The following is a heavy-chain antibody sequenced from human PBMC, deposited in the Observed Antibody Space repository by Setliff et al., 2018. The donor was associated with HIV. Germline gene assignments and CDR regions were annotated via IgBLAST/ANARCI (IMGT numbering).Heavy chain of an antibody. D-gene: IGHD3-10*01. CDR2: IRSKVYGGTT. CDR1: GFTFGDYA. Sequence: LRLSCLTSGFTFGDYALSWFRQAPGKGLEWVAFIRSKVYGGTTEYAASVKGRFAILRDDSTSIAYLQMNRLKTKDTGVYYCSRSLGSYFDSAGYLRYFDYWGQGTQVTASS. CDR3: SRSLGSYFDSAGYLRYFDY. V-gene: IGHV3-49*03. J-gene: IGHJ4*02.